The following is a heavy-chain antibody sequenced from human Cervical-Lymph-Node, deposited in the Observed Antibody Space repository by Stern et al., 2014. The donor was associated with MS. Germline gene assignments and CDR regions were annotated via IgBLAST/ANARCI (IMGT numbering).Heavy chain of an antibody. J-gene: IGHJ4*02. Sequence: VQLVESGGGVVQPGRSLRLSCAASGFTFRSSGMHWVRQAPGKGLEWVAIISYDGRNKHYTDSVKGRFTISRDNSKNTLYLQMTSLRAEDTAVYYCAKDLTAVALYLEYWGQGAVVTVSS. CDR1: GFTFRSSG. CDR2: ISYDGRNK. CDR3: AKDLTAVALYLEY. D-gene: IGHD6-13*01. V-gene: IGHV3-30*18.